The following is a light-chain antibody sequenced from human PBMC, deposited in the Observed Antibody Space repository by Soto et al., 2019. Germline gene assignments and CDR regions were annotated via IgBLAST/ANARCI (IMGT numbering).Light chain of an antibody. J-gene: IGKJ2*01. Sequence: EIVMTQSPATLSVSPGERVILSCRASQSVSDNLAWYQQKPGQAPRLLIYGASTRATTITARFRGSGSGTEFTLTISSLQSEDFAVYYCQQSNNLPYTFGQGTKLDIK. CDR2: GAS. CDR1: QSVSDN. CDR3: QQSNNLPYT. V-gene: IGKV3-15*01.